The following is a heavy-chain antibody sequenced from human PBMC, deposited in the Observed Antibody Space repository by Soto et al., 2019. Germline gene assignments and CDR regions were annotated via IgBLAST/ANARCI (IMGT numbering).Heavy chain of an antibody. D-gene: IGHD2-2*01. V-gene: IGHV4-39*01. CDR2: IYYSGST. Sequence: NPSETLSLTCTVSGDSISSSDYYWGWIRQPPGKGLEWVGTIYYSGSTYYNPSLKSRVTISVDTSKNQFSLKLSSVTAADTAIYSCARLGCIGTSCYVLDHWGLGTLVTVSS. CDR3: ARLGCIGTSCYVLDH. J-gene: IGHJ4*02. CDR1: GDSISSSDYY.